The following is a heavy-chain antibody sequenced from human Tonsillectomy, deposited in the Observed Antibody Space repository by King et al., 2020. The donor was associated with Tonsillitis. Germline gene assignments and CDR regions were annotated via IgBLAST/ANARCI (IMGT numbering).Heavy chain of an antibody. CDR2: IYHSGGT. CDR3: ARGGRDGYNFEGFDY. J-gene: IGHJ4*02. Sequence: VQLVESGGGLVQPGGSLRLSCAASGLTISSNYMNWVRPPPGKGLEWVSVIYHSGGTSYADSVKGRFTISRDNSKNTLYLQMNSLRAEDTAVYYCARGGRDGYNFEGFDYWGQGTLVTVSS. V-gene: IGHV3-66*01. D-gene: IGHD5-24*01. CDR1: GLTISSNY.